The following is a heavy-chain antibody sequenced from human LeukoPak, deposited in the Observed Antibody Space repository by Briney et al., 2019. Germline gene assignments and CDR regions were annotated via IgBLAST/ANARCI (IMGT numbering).Heavy chain of an antibody. CDR2: IYPGGSDT. V-gene: IGHV5-51*01. J-gene: IGHJ4*02. D-gene: IGHD2-21*02. CDR3: ARSAAYCGGDCDIPFVDY. CDR1: GYSFTSYW. Sequence: GESLKISCKGSGYSFTSYWIAWVRQMPGKGLEWMGIIYPGGSDTRYSPSFQGQVTISADKSISTAYLQWSSLKASDTAMYYCARSAAYCGGDCDIPFVDYWGQGTLVTVSS.